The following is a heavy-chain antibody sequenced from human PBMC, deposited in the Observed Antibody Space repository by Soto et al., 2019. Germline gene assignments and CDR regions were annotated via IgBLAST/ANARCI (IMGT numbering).Heavy chain of an antibody. CDR3: VRAVSSETYYDCIGY. CDR2: IWYDGSNQ. CDR1: GFDISTYG. D-gene: IGHD1-26*01. J-gene: IGHJ4*02. Sequence: PVGSLRLSCEASGFDISTYGLHWVRQAPGKGLEWLAFIWYDGSNQHYAASVKGRFTISRDNSRNTLYLQMNNLRADDTAVYFCVRAVSSETYYDCIGYCGRRTLVTVSS. V-gene: IGHV3-33*01.